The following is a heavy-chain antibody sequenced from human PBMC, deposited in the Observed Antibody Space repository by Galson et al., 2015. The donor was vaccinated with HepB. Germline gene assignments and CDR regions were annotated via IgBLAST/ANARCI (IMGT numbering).Heavy chain of an antibody. CDR2: VSYDGSHA. J-gene: IGHJ4*02. Sequence: SLRLSCAASGFTFSSYTMHWVRQAPGRGLDWVAIVSYDGSHAYYADSVKGRFTISRDNSKNTLYLQMNSLSAEDTAVYYCARAHYYYDGSGSLTYWGQGALVTVSS. CDR3: ARAHYYYDGSGSLTY. V-gene: IGHV3-30*01. D-gene: IGHD3-22*01. CDR1: GFTFSSYT.